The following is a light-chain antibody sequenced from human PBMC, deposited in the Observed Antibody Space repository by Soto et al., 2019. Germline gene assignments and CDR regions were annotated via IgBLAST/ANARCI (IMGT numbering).Light chain of an antibody. CDR1: QCISSY. J-gene: IGKJ1*01. Sequence: AIRMTQSASAFSSTTGDRVTITCLASQCISSYLAWYQQKPGKAPKLLIYAASTLQSGVSSRFSGSGSGTDFTLTISCLQSEDFATYYCKQYYSYPWTFGQGTKV. CDR2: AAS. CDR3: KQYYSYPWT. V-gene: IGKV1-8*01.